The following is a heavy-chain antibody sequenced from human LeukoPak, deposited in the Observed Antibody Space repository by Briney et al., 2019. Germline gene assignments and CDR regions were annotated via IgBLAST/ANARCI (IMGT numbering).Heavy chain of an antibody. J-gene: IGHJ3*02. V-gene: IGHV3-33*01. D-gene: IGHD3-10*01. CDR3: ARDRAYAFDN. CDR2: IWYDGSNI. CDR1: GFTFSSYG. Sequence: GGSLRLSCAASGFTFSSYGMHWVRQAPGKGLEWLAVIWYDGSNIYYADPVKGRFAISRDNSKNTLYLQINSLRDEDTAVYYCARDRAYAFDNWGQGTMVTVSS.